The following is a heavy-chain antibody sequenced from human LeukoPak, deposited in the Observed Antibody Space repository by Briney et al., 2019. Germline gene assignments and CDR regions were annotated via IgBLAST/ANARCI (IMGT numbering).Heavy chain of an antibody. CDR2: IYSGDRT. Sequence: PGGPLTLPCGASGFPFSRNYKSWARQAPGKGGEWVSGIYSGDRTYYAGCVKGRFTISRGKSKNTLYLQMNNLRAEDTAVYYCARVLRGYDGYMDVWGKGTTVTVSS. J-gene: IGHJ6*03. CDR1: GFPFSRNY. D-gene: IGHD5-12*01. V-gene: IGHV3-53*01. CDR3: ARVLRGYDGYMDV.